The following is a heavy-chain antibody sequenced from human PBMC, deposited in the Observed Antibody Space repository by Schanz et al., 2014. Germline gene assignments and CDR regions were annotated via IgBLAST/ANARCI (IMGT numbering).Heavy chain of an antibody. CDR1: GFTFSSYA. V-gene: IGHV3-23*04. D-gene: IGHD7-27*01. Sequence: EVQLVESGGGLVQPGGSLRLSCAASGFTFSSYAMSWVRQAPGKGLEWVSAISGSGGSTYYADSVKGRFTISRDNSNKTVDLQMNSLRADDTAVYYCARELPGVVAFDFWGQGTMVTVSS. CDR3: ARELPGVVAFDF. J-gene: IGHJ3*01. CDR2: ISGSGGST.